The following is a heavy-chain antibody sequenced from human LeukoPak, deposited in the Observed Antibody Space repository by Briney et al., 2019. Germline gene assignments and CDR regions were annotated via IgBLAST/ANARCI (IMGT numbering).Heavy chain of an antibody. CDR2: IKQDGSEK. J-gene: IGHJ5*02. CDR3: ARGGWFFDP. CDR1: GFTFSSYW. D-gene: IGHD3-10*01. Sequence: GGSLRLSCAASGFTFSSYWMSWVRQAPGKGLEWVANIKQDGSEKYYVDSVTGRFTISRDNAKNSLFLQMNNLRAEDTAVYHCARGGWFFDPWGQGTLVTVSS. V-gene: IGHV3-7*05.